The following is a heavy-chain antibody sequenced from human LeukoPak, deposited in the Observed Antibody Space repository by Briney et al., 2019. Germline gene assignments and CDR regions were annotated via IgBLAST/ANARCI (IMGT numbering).Heavy chain of an antibody. CDR2: ISGSGGST. D-gene: IGHD3-10*01. CDR3: AKDIFGGSGSYSLDY. V-gene: IGHV3-23*01. CDR1: GFTFSSYA. Sequence: GGSLRLSCAASGFTFSSYAMSWVRQAPGKGLEWVSAISGSGGSTYYADSVKGRFTISRDNAKNSLYLQMNSLRAEDTALYYCAKDIFGGSGSYSLDYWGQGTLVTVSS. J-gene: IGHJ4*02.